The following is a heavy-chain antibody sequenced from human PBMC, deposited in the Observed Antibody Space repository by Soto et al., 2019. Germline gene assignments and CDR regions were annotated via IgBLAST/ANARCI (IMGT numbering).Heavy chain of an antibody. CDR1: GYTFSTYG. CDR3: AREAAVMAAAGPDY. Sequence: QVQLMQSGAEVKKPGASVKVSCKASGYTFSTYGISWVRQAPGQGLEWMGWISAYNGDTETNYAQKFQGRVTMTTDTSTSAAYMELRNLRSDDTAVYYCAREAAVMAAAGPDYWGQGTLVTVSS. V-gene: IGHV1-18*01. D-gene: IGHD6-13*01. J-gene: IGHJ4*02. CDR2: ISAYNGDTET.